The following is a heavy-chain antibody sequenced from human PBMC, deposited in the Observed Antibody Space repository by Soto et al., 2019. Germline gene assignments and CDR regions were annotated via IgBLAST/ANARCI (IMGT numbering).Heavy chain of an antibody. CDR1: GYSFTSYW. D-gene: IGHD3-10*01. CDR2: IDPSDSYT. J-gene: IGHJ6*02. Sequence: GESLKISCKGSGYSFTSYWISWVRQMPGKGLEWMGRIDPSDSYTNYSPSFQGHVTISADKSISTAYLQWSSLKASDTAMYYCARLIWFGELLYYGMDVWGQGTTVTVS. V-gene: IGHV5-10-1*01. CDR3: ARLIWFGELLYYGMDV.